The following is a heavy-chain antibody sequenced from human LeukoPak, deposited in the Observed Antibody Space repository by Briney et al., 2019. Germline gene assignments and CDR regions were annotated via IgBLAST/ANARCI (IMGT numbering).Heavy chain of an antibody. Sequence: KPSETLSLTCTVSGGSISSSTYYWGGLRQPPGKGLEWIGSVYYSGSTYYNPSLKSRVTISVDTSENLFSLKLSSVTAADTAVYYCAAFKAGRGFDYWGQGTLVTVSS. CDR1: GGSISSSTYY. CDR3: AAFKAGRGFDY. CDR2: VYYSGST. J-gene: IGHJ4*02. V-gene: IGHV4-39*02. D-gene: IGHD6-13*01.